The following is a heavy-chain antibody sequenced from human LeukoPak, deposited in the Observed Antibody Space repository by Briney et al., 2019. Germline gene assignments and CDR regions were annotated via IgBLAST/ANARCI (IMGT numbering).Heavy chain of an antibody. D-gene: IGHD5-12*01. CDR2: IYYRGST. V-gene: IGHV4-39*01. CDR3: ARQYRPAPFDP. Sequence: SGGSLRLSCAASGFTFSSYSMNWIRQPPGKGLEWIGSIYYRGSTYYNPSLKSRVTISVDTSKNQFSLKLSSVTAADTASYYCARQYRPAPFDPWGQGTLVTVSS. CDR1: GFTFSSYS. J-gene: IGHJ5*02.